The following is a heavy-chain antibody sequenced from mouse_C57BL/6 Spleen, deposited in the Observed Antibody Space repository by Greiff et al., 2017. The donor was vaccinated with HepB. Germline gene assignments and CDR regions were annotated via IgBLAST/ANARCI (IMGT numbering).Heavy chain of an antibody. Sequence: VQLQQSGAELVRPGASVKLSCTASGFNIKDYYMHWVKQRSEQGLEWIGRIDPEDGDTEYAPKFQGKATMTADTSSNTAYLQLSSLTSEDTAVYYCTTGYGSSYPAWFAYWGQGTLVTVSA. CDR1: GFNIKDYY. D-gene: IGHD1-1*01. J-gene: IGHJ3*01. V-gene: IGHV14-1*01. CDR3: TTGYGSSYPAWFAY. CDR2: IDPEDGDT.